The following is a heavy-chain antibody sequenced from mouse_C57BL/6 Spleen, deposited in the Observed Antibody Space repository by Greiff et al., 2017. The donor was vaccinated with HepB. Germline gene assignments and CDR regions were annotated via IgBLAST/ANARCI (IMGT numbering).Heavy chain of an antibody. V-gene: IGHV1-54*01. Sequence: VQLVESGAELVRPGTSVKVSCKASGYAFTNYLIEWVKQRPGQGLEWIGVINPGSGGTNYNEKFKGKATLTADKSSSTAYMQLSSLTSEDSAVYFCARNYYGSRDYWGQGTTLTVSS. CDR1: GYAFTNYL. CDR3: ARNYYGSRDY. D-gene: IGHD1-1*01. J-gene: IGHJ2*01. CDR2: INPGSGGT.